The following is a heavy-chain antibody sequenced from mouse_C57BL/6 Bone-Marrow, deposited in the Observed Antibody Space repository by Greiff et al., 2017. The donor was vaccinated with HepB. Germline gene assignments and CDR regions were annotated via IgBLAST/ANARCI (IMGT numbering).Heavy chain of an antibody. CDR1: GYTFTSYG. Sequence: VQLQQSGAELARPGASVKLSCKASGYTFTSYGISWVKQRPGQGLEWIGEIYPRSGNTYYNEKFKGKATLTADKSSSTAYMELRSLTSEDSAVYFCARSGIYYYGSGAMDYWGQGTSVTVSS. J-gene: IGHJ4*01. D-gene: IGHD1-1*01. V-gene: IGHV1-81*01. CDR3: ARSGIYYYGSGAMDY. CDR2: IYPRSGNT.